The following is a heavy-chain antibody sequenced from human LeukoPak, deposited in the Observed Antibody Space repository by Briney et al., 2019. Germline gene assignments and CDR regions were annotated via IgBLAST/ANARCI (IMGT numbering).Heavy chain of an antibody. V-gene: IGHV3-48*03. CDR2: IDTTGTNI. D-gene: IGHD2-2*01. CDR1: GFAFNNYE. Sequence: GGSLRLSCAASGFAFNNYEMNWVRQTPGKGLEWISYIDTTGTNIYYTDSVKGRFTISRDTAKNSLSLQMNRLRADDTAVYYCARDFKGYADYWGQGTLVTVSS. CDR3: ARDFKGYADY. J-gene: IGHJ4*02.